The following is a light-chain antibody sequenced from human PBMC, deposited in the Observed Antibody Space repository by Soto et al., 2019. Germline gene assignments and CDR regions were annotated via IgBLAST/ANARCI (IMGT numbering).Light chain of an antibody. V-gene: IGKV3-15*01. Sequence: IVMTQSPATLSVSPGAGVTLSCRASQSVRSHLAWYQQKPGQPPRLLIYGASTRATGIPARFSGSGFGTEFTLTISSLQSEDFAVYYCQQYKNWPLFGQGTRLETK. J-gene: IGKJ5*01. CDR1: QSVRSH. CDR3: QQYKNWPL. CDR2: GAS.